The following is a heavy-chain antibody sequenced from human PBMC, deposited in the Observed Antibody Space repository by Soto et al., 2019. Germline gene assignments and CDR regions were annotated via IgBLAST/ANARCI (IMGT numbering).Heavy chain of an antibody. CDR1: GTCVSSYD. J-gene: IGHJ4*02. CDR3: ARGGTVSGTLYWY. D-gene: IGHD6-19*01. CDR2: IYYPGGT. Sequence: ETLPLPCTVAGTCVSSYDWTWLRQPPGKGLEWIGYIYYPGGTNYNPSLKSRVTISVDTSKNQFSLNLSSVTAADTAVYYCARGGTVSGTLYWYGGRGTLGIVSS. V-gene: IGHV4-59*02.